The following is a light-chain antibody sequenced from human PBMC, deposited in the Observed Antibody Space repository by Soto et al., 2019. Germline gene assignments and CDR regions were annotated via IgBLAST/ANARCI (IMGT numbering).Light chain of an antibody. CDR2: GAS. CDR1: QSVSSSY. Sequence: EIVLTQSPGTLSLSPGERATLSCRASQSVSSSYLAWYQQKPGQAPRLLIYGASSRAPGLPDRFSGSGSWIDFTQTISRREPDDFSVYYCQQDGRSLKHIFGQGTKLEIK. J-gene: IGKJ2*01. V-gene: IGKV3-20*01. CDR3: QQDGRSLKHI.